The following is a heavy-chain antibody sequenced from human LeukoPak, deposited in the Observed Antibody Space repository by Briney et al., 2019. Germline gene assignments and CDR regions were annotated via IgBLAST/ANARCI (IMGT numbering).Heavy chain of an antibody. V-gene: IGHV3-7*01. CDR2: IKEDGSEK. CDR1: GFTFSSYW. D-gene: IGHD6-19*01. CDR3: ARALAVAGTGY. J-gene: IGHJ4*02. Sequence: GGSLRLSCAGSGFTFSSYWMSWVRQAPGKGLEWVANIKEDGSEKYYVDSVKGRFTISRDNAKNSPYLQMNSLRVEDTAVYYCARALAVAGTGYWGQGTLVTVSS.